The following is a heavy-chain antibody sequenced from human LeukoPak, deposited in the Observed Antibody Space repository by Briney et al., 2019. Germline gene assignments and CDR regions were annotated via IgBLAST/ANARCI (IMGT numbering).Heavy chain of an antibody. V-gene: IGHV3-21*01. D-gene: IGHD3-3*01. CDR2: ISSSSTYI. CDR3: ARDRRTGVDY. Sequence: GGSLRLSCAASGYIFSSYSMNWVRQAPGKGLEWVSSISSSSTYIYYADSVKGRFTISRDNAKNSLYLQMNSLRAEDTAVYYCARDRRTGVDYWGQGTLVTVSS. J-gene: IGHJ4*02. CDR1: GYIFSSYS.